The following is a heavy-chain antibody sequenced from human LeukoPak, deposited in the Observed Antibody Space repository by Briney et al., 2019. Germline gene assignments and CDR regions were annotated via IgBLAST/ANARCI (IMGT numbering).Heavy chain of an antibody. D-gene: IGHD4-17*01. Sequence: SETLSLTCAVSGGSISSGGYSWGWIRQPPGKGLEWIGYIYHSGSTYYNPSLKSRVTMSVDTSKNQFSLKLSSVTAADTAVYYCASFYGDYWDDAFDIWGQGTMVTVSS. J-gene: IGHJ3*02. CDR2: IYHSGST. V-gene: IGHV4-30-2*01. CDR3: ASFYGDYWDDAFDI. CDR1: GGSISSGGYS.